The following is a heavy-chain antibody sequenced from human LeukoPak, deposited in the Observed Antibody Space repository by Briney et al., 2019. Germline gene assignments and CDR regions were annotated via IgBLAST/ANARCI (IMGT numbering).Heavy chain of an antibody. D-gene: IGHD1-26*01. J-gene: IGHJ4*02. V-gene: IGHV3-23*01. CDR3: ARRIVGAKYYFDY. CDR1: GFTFDDYA. Sequence: PGGSLRLSCAASGFTFDDYAMHWVRQAPGKGLEWVSAISGSGDSTYYGDSVKGRFTISRDNSKNTLYLQMNSLRAEDTAVYYCARRIVGAKYYFDYWGQGTLVTVSS. CDR2: ISGSGDST.